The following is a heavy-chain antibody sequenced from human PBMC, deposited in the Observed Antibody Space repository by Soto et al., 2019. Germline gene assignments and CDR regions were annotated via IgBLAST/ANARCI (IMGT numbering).Heavy chain of an antibody. V-gene: IGHV1-69*13. CDR2: IIPMFGTA. Sequence: SVKVSCKASGGTFSSFAINWVRQAPGQGLEWMGGIIPMFGTANSAQKFQGRVTITADESTSTAYMELSSLRSEDTAVYYCARSTRGDYYYGMDVWGQGTTVTVSS. CDR3: ARSTRGDYYYGMDV. CDR1: GGTFSSFA. J-gene: IGHJ6*02.